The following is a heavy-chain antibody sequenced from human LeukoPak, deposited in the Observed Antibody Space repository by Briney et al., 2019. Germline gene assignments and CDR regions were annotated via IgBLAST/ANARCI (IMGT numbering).Heavy chain of an antibody. CDR3: AKISPPDCSGGSCYGMDV. CDR2: IGTAGDT. D-gene: IGHD2-15*01. CDR1: GFTFSSYD. V-gene: IGHV3-13*01. J-gene: IGHJ6*02. Sequence: TGGSLRLSCAASGFTFSSYDMHWVRQATGKGLEWVSAIGTAGDTYYPGSVKGRFITSRKNAKNSLYLQMNSRRAGDTAVYYCAKISPPDCSGGSCYGMDVWGQGTTVTVSS.